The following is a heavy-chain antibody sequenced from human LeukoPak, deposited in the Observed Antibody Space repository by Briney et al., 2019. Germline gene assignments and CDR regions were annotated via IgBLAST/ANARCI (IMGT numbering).Heavy chain of an antibody. D-gene: IGHD2-15*01. V-gene: IGHV4-31*03. CDR1: GGSISSGGYY. J-gene: IGHJ4*02. CDR2: IYYSGST. Sequence: PPQTLSLTCTVSGGSISSGGYYWSWIRQHPGKGLEWIGYIYYSGSTYYNPSLKSRVTISVDTSKNQFSLKLSSVTAADTAVYYCARRRRCSGGSCYREGLDYWGQGTLVTVSS. CDR3: ARRRRCSGGSCYREGLDY.